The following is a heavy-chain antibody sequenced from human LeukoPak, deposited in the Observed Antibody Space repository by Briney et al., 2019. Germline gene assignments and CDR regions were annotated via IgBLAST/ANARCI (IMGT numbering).Heavy chain of an antibody. CDR3: ARIRCGHSDDICYNH. V-gene: IGHV4-34*01. J-gene: IGHJ5*02. D-gene: IGHD2-21*01. Sequence: RASETLSLTCAVHGVSFSGYYWSWIRQFPGKGLEWIGEVNPTGGIEYNPSLKSRVTISVDPPGNQFSLRLRFVTAADTAVYFCARIRCGHSDDICYNHWGLGTLVTVSS. CDR2: VNPTGGI. CDR1: GVSFSGYY.